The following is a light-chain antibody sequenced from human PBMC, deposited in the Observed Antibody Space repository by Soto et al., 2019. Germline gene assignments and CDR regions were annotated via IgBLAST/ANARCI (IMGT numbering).Light chain of an antibody. CDR2: DAS. CDR1: QSVSSSY. J-gene: IGKJ1*01. V-gene: IGKV3-20*01. Sequence: EIVLTQSPGTLSLSPGERATLSCRASQSVSSSYLAWYQQKPGQAPRLLIYDASKRATGIPARFSGSGFGTDFTLTISSLQAEDVAVYYCQQYYSTPPWTFGQGTKVDIK. CDR3: QQYYSTPPWT.